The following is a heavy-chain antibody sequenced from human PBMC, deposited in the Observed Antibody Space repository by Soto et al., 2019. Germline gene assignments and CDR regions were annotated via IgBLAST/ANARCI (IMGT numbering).Heavy chain of an antibody. CDR2: IYSGGST. Sequence: EVQLVETGGGLIQPGGSLRLSCAASGFTVSSNYMSWVRQAPGKGLEWVSLIYSGGSTYYADSVKGRFTISRDKSKNTVYLQMNSLRVEDTAVYYCAGGSWGGVLDYWGQGTLVTVSS. V-gene: IGHV3-53*02. CDR3: AGGSWGGVLDY. D-gene: IGHD7-27*01. CDR1: GFTVSSNY. J-gene: IGHJ4*02.